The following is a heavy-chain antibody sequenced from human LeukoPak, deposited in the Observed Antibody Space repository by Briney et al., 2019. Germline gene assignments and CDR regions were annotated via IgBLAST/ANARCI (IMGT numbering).Heavy chain of an antibody. CDR2: IYFSGST. D-gene: IGHD2-2*01. Sequence: PSETLSLTCTVSGGSISSSSYYWGWIRQPPGKGLEWIGSIYFSGSTYYNPSLKSRVTISVDTSKNQFSLKLSSVTAADTAVYYCARDHGYQLLINWFDPWGQGTLVTVSS. J-gene: IGHJ5*02. CDR3: ARDHGYQLLINWFDP. CDR1: GGSISSSSYY. V-gene: IGHV4-39*07.